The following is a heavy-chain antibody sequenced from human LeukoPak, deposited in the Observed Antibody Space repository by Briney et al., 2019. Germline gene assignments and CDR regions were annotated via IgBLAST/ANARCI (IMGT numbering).Heavy chain of an antibody. Sequence: SETLSLTCTVSGGSISSYYWSWIRQPPGKGLEWIGYIYYSGSTNYNPSLKSRVTISVDTSKNQFSLKLSSVTAADTAVYYCATTLPGGEGYVVDNCFDPWGQGTLVTVSS. J-gene: IGHJ5*02. V-gene: IGHV4-59*01. CDR3: ATTLPGGEGYVVDNCFDP. CDR1: GGSISSYY. CDR2: IYYSGST. D-gene: IGHD2-15*01.